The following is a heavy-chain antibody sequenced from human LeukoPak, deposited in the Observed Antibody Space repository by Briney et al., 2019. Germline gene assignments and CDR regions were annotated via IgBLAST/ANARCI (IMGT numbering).Heavy chain of an antibody. CDR1: GYTFTSYY. D-gene: IGHD3-3*01. V-gene: IGHV1-18*04. J-gene: IGHJ4*02. CDR3: ARVRFLEWLYPYFDY. CDR2: ISAYNGNT. Sequence: ASVKVSCKASGYTFTSYYMHWVRQAPGQGLEWMGWISAYNGNTNYAQKLQGRVTMTTDTSTSTAYMELRSLRSDDTAVYYCARVRFLEWLYPYFDYWGQGTLVTVSS.